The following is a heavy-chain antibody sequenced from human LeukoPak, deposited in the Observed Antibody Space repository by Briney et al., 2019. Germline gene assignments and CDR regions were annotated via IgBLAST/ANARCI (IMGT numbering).Heavy chain of an antibody. CDR1: GGTFSSYA. V-gene: IGHV1-69*05. D-gene: IGHD5-18*01. CDR2: IIPIFGTA. J-gene: IGHJ6*03. Sequence: SVKVSCKASGGTFSSYAISWVRQAPGQGLEWMGGIIPIFGTANYAQKFQGRVTITTDESTSTAYMELSGLRSEDTAVYYCARVDRDSYGYHYYYMDVWGKGTTVTVSS. CDR3: ARVDRDSYGYHYYYMDV.